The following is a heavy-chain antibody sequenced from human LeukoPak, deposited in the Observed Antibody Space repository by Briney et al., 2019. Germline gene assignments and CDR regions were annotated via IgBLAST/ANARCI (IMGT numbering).Heavy chain of an antibody. D-gene: IGHD6-19*01. Sequence: PSETLSLTCAVYGGSFSGYYWSWIRQPPGKGLEWIGEINHSGSTNYNPSLKSRVTISVDTSKNQFSLQLSSVTAADTAVYYCARNIAVAGRGDYMDVWGKGTTVTISS. CDR1: GGSFSGYY. CDR3: ARNIAVAGRGDYMDV. J-gene: IGHJ6*03. CDR2: INHSGST. V-gene: IGHV4-34*01.